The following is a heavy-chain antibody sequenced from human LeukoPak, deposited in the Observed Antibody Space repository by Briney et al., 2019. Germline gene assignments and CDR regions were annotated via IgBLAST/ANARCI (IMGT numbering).Heavy chain of an antibody. CDR3: ARAGRDGYNRGVFDY. D-gene: IGHD5-24*01. V-gene: IGHV1-69*04. J-gene: IGHJ4*02. CDR1: GVTFSSYA. CDR2: IIPILGIA. Sequence: GSSVKVSCKASGVTFSSYAISWVRQAPGQGLEWMGRIIPILGIANYAQKFQGRVTITADKSTSTAYMELSSLRSEDTAVYYCARAGRDGYNRGVFDYWGQGTLVTVSS.